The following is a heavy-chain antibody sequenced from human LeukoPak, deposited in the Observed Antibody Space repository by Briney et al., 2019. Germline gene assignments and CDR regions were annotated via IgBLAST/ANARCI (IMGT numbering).Heavy chain of an antibody. CDR2: INPGGRST. CDR3: ARDGGGVSAPGGY. V-gene: IGHV1-46*01. CDR1: GYTFTSYY. D-gene: IGHD3-16*01. J-gene: IGHJ4*02. Sequence: ASVKVSCKASGYTFTSYYMHWVRQAPGQGLEWMGIINPGGRSTTYAQKFQGRVTLTRDTSTSTVYMALSSLRSEDTAVYYCARDGGGVSAPGGYWGQGTLVTVSS.